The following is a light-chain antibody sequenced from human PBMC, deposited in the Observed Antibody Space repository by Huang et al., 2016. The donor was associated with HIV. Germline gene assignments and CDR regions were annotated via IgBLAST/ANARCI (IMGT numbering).Light chain of an antibody. CDR3: QEYET. CDR2: GAS. CDR1: QSGSSSN. Sequence: EIVLARSPGTLSLSPGERATLSCRASQSGSSSNVAWYQPKPGQAPRLLIYGASSRATGIPDRFSGSGSGTDFTLTISRLEPEDFAVYYCQEYETFGPGTKVDIK. J-gene: IGKJ3*01. V-gene: IGKV3-20*01.